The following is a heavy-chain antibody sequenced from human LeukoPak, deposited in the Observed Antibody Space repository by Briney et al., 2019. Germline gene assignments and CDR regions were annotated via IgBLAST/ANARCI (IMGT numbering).Heavy chain of an antibody. CDR3: ARHLTGTGFYY. J-gene: IGHJ4*02. CDR2: IYCSGST. CDR1: GGSISSSSYY. Sequence: SETLSLTCTVSGGSISSSSYYWGWIRQPPGKGVEGVGSIYCSGSTYYNPSLKCRVTISVDTSKNQFSLKLRSVTAADTAVYYCARHLTGTGFYYWGQGSLVTVSS. D-gene: IGHD1-7*01. V-gene: IGHV4-39*01.